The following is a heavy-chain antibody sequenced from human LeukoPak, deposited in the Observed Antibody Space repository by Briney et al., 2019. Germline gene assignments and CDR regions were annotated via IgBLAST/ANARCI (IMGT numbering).Heavy chain of an antibody. J-gene: IGHJ6*02. CDR3: ARRGPAGSSSSGMDV. CDR1: GDSVSSKSAA. CDR2: TYYRSKWHS. V-gene: IGHV6-1*01. D-gene: IGHD6-6*01. Sequence: SQTLSLTCAISGDSVSSKSAAWNWIRQSPSRGLEWLGRTYYRSKWHSDYAVSAKSRITINPDTSKNQFSLQLKSVTPDDTGVYYCARRGPAGSSSSGMDVWGQGTTVTVSS.